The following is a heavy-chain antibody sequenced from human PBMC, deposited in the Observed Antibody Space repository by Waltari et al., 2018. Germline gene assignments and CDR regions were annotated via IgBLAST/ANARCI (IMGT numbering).Heavy chain of an antibody. CDR3: ARHAADVDTARRAPGFDY. CDR1: GGSISSSSYY. Sequence: QLQLQESGPGLVTPSETLSLTCTVSGGSISSSSYYWGWIRQPPGKGLEWIGSIYYSGSDYYNPSLQSRVTIAVDTSKNQFSLKRSAVAAADPAGYYCARHAADVDTARRAPGFDYWGQGTLVTVSS. CDR2: IYYSGSD. J-gene: IGHJ4*02. D-gene: IGHD5-18*01. V-gene: IGHV4-39*01.